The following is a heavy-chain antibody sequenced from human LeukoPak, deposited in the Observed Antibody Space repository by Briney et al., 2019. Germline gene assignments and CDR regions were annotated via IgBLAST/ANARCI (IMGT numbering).Heavy chain of an antibody. V-gene: IGHV3-23*01. CDR2: ISGSGGST. J-gene: IGHJ4*02. D-gene: IGHD3-10*01. CDR1: GFTFSSYA. Sequence: GGSLRLPCAASGFTFSSYAMSWVRQAPGKGLEWVSAISGSGGSTYYADSVKGRFTIPRDNSKNTLYLQMNSLRAEDTAVYYCAKGAWFGELSQIDYWGQGTLVTVSS. CDR3: AKGAWFGELSQIDY.